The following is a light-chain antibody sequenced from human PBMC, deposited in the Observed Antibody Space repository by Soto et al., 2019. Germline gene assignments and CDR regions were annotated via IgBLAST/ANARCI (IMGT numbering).Light chain of an antibody. Sequence: QSAMTQPPSVSAAPGQKVAISCSGSSSNIGGNSVSWYQQLPGTAPKLLIYDDNKRPSGIPDRFSGSKSGTSATLGITGFQTGDEADYYCGSWDSSLSAYVSGTGTKLTVL. J-gene: IGLJ1*01. CDR3: GSWDSSLSAYV. V-gene: IGLV1-51*01. CDR2: DDN. CDR1: SSNIGGNS.